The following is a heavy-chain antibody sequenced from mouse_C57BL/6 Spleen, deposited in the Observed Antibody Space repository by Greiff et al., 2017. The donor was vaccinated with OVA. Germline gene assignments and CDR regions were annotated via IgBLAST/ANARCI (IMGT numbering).Heavy chain of an antibody. CDR2: IYPGDGDT. CDR1: GYAFSSSW. V-gene: IGHV1-82*01. D-gene: IGHD1-1*01. J-gene: IGHJ4*01. CDR3: ARSLFSTVVAKDYAMDY. Sequence: VKLMESGPELVKPGASVKISCKASGYAFSSSWMNWVKQRPGKGLEWIGRIYPGDGDTNYNGKFKGKATLTADKSSSTAYMQLSSLTSEDSAVYFCARSLFSTVVAKDYAMDYWGQGTSVTVSS.